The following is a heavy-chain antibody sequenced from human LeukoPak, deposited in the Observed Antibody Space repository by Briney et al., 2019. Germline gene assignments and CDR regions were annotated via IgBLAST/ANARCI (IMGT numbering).Heavy chain of an antibody. V-gene: IGHV3-30*04. Sequence: HTGRSLRLSCAASGFTFSSYAMHWVRQAPGKGLEWVAVISYDGSNKYYADSVKGRFTISRDNSKNTLYLQMNSLRAEDTAVYYCARGTKWELTYYFDYWGQGTLVTVSS. CDR1: GFTFSSYA. D-gene: IGHD1-26*01. CDR3: ARGTKWELTYYFDY. J-gene: IGHJ4*02. CDR2: ISYDGSNK.